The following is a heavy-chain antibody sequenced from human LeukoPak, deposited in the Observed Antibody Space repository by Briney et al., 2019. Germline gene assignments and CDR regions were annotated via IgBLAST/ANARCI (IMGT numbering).Heavy chain of an antibody. Sequence: GSSVKVSCKASGGTFISYAISWVRQAPGQGLEWMGGIIPIFGTANYAQKFQGRVTITADESTSTAYMELSSLRSEDTAVYYCARRRHGSGSYYFSFDYWGQGTLVTVSS. V-gene: IGHV1-69*01. CDR1: GGTFISYA. CDR3: ARRRHGSGSYYFSFDY. J-gene: IGHJ4*02. CDR2: IIPIFGTA. D-gene: IGHD3-10*01.